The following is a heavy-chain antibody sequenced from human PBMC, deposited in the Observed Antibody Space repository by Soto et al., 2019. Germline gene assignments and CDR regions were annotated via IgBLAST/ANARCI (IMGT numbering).Heavy chain of an antibody. V-gene: IGHV3-48*01. D-gene: IGHD6-6*01. CDR2: ISSSSSTI. CDR1: GFTFSSYS. J-gene: IGHJ3*02. Sequence: GGSLRLSCAASGFTFSSYSMNWVRQAPGKGLEWVSYISSSSSTIYYADSVKGRFTISRDNAKNSLYLQMNSLRAEDTAVYYCARGVIAARNDAFDIWGQGTMVTVSS. CDR3: ARGVIAARNDAFDI.